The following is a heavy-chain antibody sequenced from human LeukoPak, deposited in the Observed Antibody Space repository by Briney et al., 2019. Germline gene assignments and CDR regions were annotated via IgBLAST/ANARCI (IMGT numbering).Heavy chain of an antibody. CDR1: GGSFSGYY. CDR2: IYYSGST. Sequence: SETLSLTCAVHGGSFSGYYWSWIRQPPGKGLEWIGYIYYSGSTYYNPSLKSRVTISVDTSKNQFSLKLSSVTAADTAVYYCARGGAADDAFDIWGQGTMVTVSS. J-gene: IGHJ3*02. D-gene: IGHD1-26*01. V-gene: IGHV4-30-4*08. CDR3: ARGGAADDAFDI.